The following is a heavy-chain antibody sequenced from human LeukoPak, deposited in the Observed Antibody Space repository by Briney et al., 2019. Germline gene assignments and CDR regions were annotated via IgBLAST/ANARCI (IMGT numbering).Heavy chain of an antibody. CDR3: AKDAHGGERGLWFGESGGDYFDY. CDR2: INPSGGST. V-gene: IGHV1-46*01. CDR1: GYTFTSYY. J-gene: IGHJ4*02. Sequence: GASVKVSCKASGYTFTSYYMHWVRQAPGQGLEWMGIINPSGGSTSYAQKFQGRVTMTRDTSTSTVYMELSSLRSEDTAVYYCAKDAHGGERGLWFGESGGDYFDYWGQGTLVTVSS. D-gene: IGHD3-10*01.